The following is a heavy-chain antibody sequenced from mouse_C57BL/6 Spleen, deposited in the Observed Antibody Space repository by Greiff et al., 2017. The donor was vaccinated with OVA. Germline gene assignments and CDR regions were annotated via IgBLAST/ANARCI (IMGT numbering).Heavy chain of an antibody. D-gene: IGHD2-1*01. CDR2: INPNNGGT. CDR3: AREGGYGNWFAY. J-gene: IGHJ3*01. CDR1: GYTFTDYY. V-gene: IGHV1-26*01. Sequence: VQLQQSGPELVKPGASVKISCKASGYTFTDYYMNWVKQSHGKSLEWIGDINPNNGGTSYNQKFKGKATLTVDKSSSTAYMELRSLTSEDSAVYYCAREGGYGNWFAYWGQGTLVTVSA.